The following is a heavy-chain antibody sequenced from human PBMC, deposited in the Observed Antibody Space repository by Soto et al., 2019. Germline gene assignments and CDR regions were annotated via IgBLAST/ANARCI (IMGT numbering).Heavy chain of an antibody. D-gene: IGHD3-16*02. CDR1: GYTSPIXX. V-gene: IGHV1-8*01. J-gene: IGHJ3*02. Sequence: QVHLVQSGAEVRRPGASVKVSCQASGYTSPIXXXXXXXXXXXXXXEWMGWMNPNSGNRGYAQKFQGKFTMTWNTSISTAYMELSNLRSEXTAVYYCASYRTISPEGFDIWGQGTLVTVS. CDR2: MNPNSGNR. CDR3: ASYRTISPEGFDI.